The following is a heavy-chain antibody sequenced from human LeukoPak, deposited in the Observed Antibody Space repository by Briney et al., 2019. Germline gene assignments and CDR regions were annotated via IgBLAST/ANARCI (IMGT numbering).Heavy chain of an antibody. CDR3: ARHSAPHYDFWSGWS. V-gene: IGHV4-59*05. CDR1: GGSISSYY. CDR2: IYYSGST. J-gene: IGHJ4*02. D-gene: IGHD3-3*01. Sequence: PSETLSLTCTVSGGSISSYYWSWIRQPPGKGLEWIGSIYYSGSTYYNPSLKSRVTISVDTSKNQFSLKLSSVTAADTAVYYCARHSAPHYDFWSGWSWGQGTLVTVSS.